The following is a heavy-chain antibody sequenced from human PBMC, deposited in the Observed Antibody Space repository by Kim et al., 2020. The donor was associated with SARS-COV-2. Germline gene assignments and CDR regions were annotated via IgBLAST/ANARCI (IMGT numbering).Heavy chain of an antibody. J-gene: IGHJ6*02. V-gene: IGHV4-34*01. Sequence: SETLSLTCAVYGGSFSGYYWSWIRQPPGKGLEWIGEINHSGSTNYNPSLKSRVTISVDTSKNQFSLKLSSVTAADTAVYYCARGRYCSSTSCYALYYYYYGMDVWGQGTTVTVSS. D-gene: IGHD2-2*01. CDR2: INHSGST. CDR3: ARGRYCSSTSCYALYYYYYGMDV. CDR1: GGSFSGYY.